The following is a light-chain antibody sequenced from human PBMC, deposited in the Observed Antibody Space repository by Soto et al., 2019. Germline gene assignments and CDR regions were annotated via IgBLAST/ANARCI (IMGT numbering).Light chain of an antibody. V-gene: IGKV3-20*01. CDR1: QSVNSLY. CDR2: GAS. J-gene: IGKJ4*01. CDR3: QYYSGSQT. Sequence: EIVLTQSPGTLSLSPGERATLSCRASQSVNSLYLAWYQQKPGQAPRLLIYGASSRATGIPDRISGSGSGTDFTLTISRLEPEDFAVYYCQYYSGSQTFGGGTKVEIK.